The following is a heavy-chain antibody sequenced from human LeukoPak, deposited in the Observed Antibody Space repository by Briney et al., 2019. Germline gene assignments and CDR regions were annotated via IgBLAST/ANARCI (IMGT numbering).Heavy chain of an antibody. V-gene: IGHV1-46*01. CDR2: INPSGGST. CDR1: GYTFTSYY. D-gene: IGHD3-22*01. CDR3: ASNPSSGYYLFDY. J-gene: IGHJ4*02. Sequence: ASVKVSCTASGYTFTSYYMHWVRQAPGQGLERMGIINPSGGSTSYAQKFQGRVTMTRDTSTSTVYMELSSLRSEDTAVYYCASNPSSGYYLFDYWGQGTLVTVSS.